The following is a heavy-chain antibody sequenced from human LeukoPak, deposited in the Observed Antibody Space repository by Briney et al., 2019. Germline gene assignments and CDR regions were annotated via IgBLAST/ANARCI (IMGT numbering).Heavy chain of an antibody. J-gene: IGHJ4*02. Sequence: GGSLRPSCAASGFTFSNAWMSWVRQAPGKGLEWVGRIKSKTDGGTTDYAAPVKGRFTISRDDSKNTLYLQMNSLKTEDTAVYYCTTAEVFCSSTSCPETNDYWGQGTLVTVSS. V-gene: IGHV3-15*01. D-gene: IGHD2-2*01. CDR3: TTAEVFCSSTSCPETNDY. CDR1: GFTFSNAW. CDR2: IKSKTDGGTT.